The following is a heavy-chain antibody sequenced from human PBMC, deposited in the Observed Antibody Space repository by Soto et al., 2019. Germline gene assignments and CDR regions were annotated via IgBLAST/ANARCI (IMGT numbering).Heavy chain of an antibody. D-gene: IGHD2-2*01. CDR3: GRCTSTSCHLGSDY. J-gene: IGHJ4*02. Sequence: QVLLVDSGGGVVQPGRSLRLSCAASGFTFSSYAMNWVRQAPGKGLEGVALISHDGINKYYADSVRGRFTISRDSSPNTLYLQMTSLRAADTAVYYCGRCTSTSCHLGSDYWGQGTLVTVSS. CDR1: GFTFSSYA. V-gene: IGHV3-30-3*01. CDR2: ISHDGINK.